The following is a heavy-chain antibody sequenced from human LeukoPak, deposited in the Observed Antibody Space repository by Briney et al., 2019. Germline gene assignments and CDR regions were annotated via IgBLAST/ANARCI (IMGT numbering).Heavy chain of an antibody. CDR3: ARVADYGDYVGWYFDL. D-gene: IGHD4-17*01. CDR1: GVTFSSYA. CDR2: INPGGTST. J-gene: IGHJ2*01. V-gene: IGHV3-23*01. Sequence: GGSLRLSCAASGVTFSSYAMNWVRRGPGKGLEWVSAINPGGTSTYYADSVKGRFTISRDNAKNSLYLQMNSLRDEDTAVYYCARVADYGDYVGWYFDLWGRGTLVTVSS.